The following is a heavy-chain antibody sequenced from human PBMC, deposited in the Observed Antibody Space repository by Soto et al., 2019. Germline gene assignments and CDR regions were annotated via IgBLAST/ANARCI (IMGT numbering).Heavy chain of an antibody. CDR3: ARERIHRWLLGY. V-gene: IGHV3-30*03. J-gene: IGHJ4*02. Sequence: QVQLVESGGGVVQPGRSLRLSCAASGFTFSSYGMHWVRQAPGKGLEWGAVISYDGSNKYYADSVQGRFTISRDNSKNAPYLQMNSLRAEDTAVYYCARERIHRWLLGYWGQGTLVTVSS. D-gene: IGHD5-18*01. CDR1: GFTFSSYG. CDR2: ISYDGSNK.